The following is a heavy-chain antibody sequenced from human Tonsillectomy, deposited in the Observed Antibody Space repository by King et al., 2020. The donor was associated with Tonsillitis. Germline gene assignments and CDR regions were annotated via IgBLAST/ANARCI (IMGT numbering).Heavy chain of an antibody. D-gene: IGHD5-12*01. CDR2: ISSSGRYI. V-gene: IGHV3-21*01. CDR3: ARGGGFSGYAYMDV. J-gene: IGHJ6*03. CDR1: GFTFSSYS. Sequence: VQLVESGGGLVKPGGSLRLSRAASGFTFSSYSMNWVRQAPGKGLEWVSCISSSGRYIYYAASVKGRFTISRDSAKNSLYLQMTRLRAEDTAVYYCARGGGFSGYAYMDVWGKGTTATVSS.